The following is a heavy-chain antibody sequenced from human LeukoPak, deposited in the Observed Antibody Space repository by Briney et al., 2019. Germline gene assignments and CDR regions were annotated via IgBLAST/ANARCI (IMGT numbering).Heavy chain of an antibody. J-gene: IGHJ4*02. CDR3: ARDSRPTFSYFDY. D-gene: IGHD3-16*01. CDR1: GFTFSSYA. V-gene: IGHV3-30*04. Sequence: GRSLRLSCAASGFTFSSYAMHWVRQAPGKGLEWVAVISYDGSNKYYADSVKGGFTISRDNSKNTLYLQMNSLRAEDTAVYYCARDSRPTFSYFDYWGQGTLVTVSS. CDR2: ISYDGSNK.